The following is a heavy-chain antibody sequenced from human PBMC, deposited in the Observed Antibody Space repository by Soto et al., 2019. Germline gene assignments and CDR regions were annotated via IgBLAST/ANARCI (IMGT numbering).Heavy chain of an antibody. J-gene: IGHJ6*02. CDR3: ARDGETGDGRDYYYYGMDV. V-gene: IGHV3-7*05. CDR1: GFTFSSYW. Sequence: GGSLRLSCAASGFTFSSYWMSWVRQAPGKGLEWVANIKQDGSEKYYVDSVKGRFTISRDNAKNSLYLQMNSLRAEDTAVYYCARDGETGDGRDYYYYGMDVWGQGTTVTVSS. D-gene: IGHD7-27*01. CDR2: IKQDGSEK.